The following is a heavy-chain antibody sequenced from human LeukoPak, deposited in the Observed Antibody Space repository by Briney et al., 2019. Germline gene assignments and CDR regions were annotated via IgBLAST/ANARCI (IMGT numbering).Heavy chain of an antibody. CDR3: ANLVVVTADYYYGMDV. Sequence: PGRSLRLSCAASGFTFSSYGMHWVRQAPGKGLEWVAVISYDGSNKYYADSVKGRFTISRDNSKNTLYLQMNSLRAEDTAVYYCANLVVVTADYYYGMDVWGQGTTVTVSS. CDR1: GFTFSSYG. V-gene: IGHV3-30*18. CDR2: ISYDGSNK. D-gene: IGHD2-21*02. J-gene: IGHJ6*02.